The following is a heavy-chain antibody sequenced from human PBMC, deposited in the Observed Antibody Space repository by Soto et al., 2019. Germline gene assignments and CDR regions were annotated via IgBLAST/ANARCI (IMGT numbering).Heavy chain of an antibody. Sequence: PGESLKISCKGSGYSFTSYWIGWVRQMPGKGLEWMGIIYPGDSDTRYRPSFQGQVTISADKSISTAYLQWSSLKASDTAMYYCASNSYCSGGSCSRRAYYYYGMDVWGQGTTVTVSS. CDR1: GYSFTSYW. CDR3: ASNSYCSGGSCSRRAYYYYGMDV. J-gene: IGHJ6*02. D-gene: IGHD2-15*01. V-gene: IGHV5-51*01. CDR2: IYPGDSDT.